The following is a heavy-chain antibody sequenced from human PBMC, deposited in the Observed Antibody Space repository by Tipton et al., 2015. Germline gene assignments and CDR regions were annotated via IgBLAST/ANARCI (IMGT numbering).Heavy chain of an antibody. Sequence: TLPLTCTVSGGSISSSSYYWAWIRQPPGKGLGWIGSISHSGNPYYNPSLKNRVTMSRDTSKNQFSLKLTSVTAADTAVYYCACQDYDRLTRDYQTVDYWGQGTLVTVSS. D-gene: IGHD3-9*01. CDR2: ISHSGNP. V-gene: IGHV4-39*07. CDR3: ACQDYDRLTRDYQTVDY. CDR1: GGSISSSSYY. J-gene: IGHJ4*02.